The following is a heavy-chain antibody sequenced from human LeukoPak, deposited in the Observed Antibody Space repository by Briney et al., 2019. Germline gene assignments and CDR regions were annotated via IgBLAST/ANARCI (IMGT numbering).Heavy chain of an antibody. V-gene: IGHV4-38-2*02. CDR1: GYSISSGYY. Sequence: KPSETLSLTCAVSGYSISSGYYWGWIRRPPGRGLEGIGIIYDSGSTYYNPSLNSRVTISVDTSKNQFSLKLSSVTAADTAVYYCARELYYYGSGSSKTWFDPWGQGTLVTVSS. CDR3: ARELYYYGSGSSKTWFDP. CDR2: IYDSGST. D-gene: IGHD3-10*01. J-gene: IGHJ5*02.